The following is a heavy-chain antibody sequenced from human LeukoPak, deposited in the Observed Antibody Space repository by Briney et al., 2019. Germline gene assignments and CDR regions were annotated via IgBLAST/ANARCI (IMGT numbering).Heavy chain of an antibody. V-gene: IGHV3-23*01. CDR3: ARVYGAAAKIYYYYYMDV. D-gene: IGHD6-13*01. CDR2: ISGSGGST. Sequence: GSLRFSCAASGFTFSSYGMSWVRQAPGKGLEWVSAISGSGGSTYYAVSVKGRFTISRDNAKNSLYLQMNSLRAEDTAVYYCARVYGAAAKIYYYYYMDVWGKGTTVTVSS. CDR1: GFTFSSYG. J-gene: IGHJ6*03.